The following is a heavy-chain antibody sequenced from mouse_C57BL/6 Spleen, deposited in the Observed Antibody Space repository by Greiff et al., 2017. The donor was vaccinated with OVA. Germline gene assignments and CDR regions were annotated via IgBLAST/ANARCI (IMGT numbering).Heavy chain of an antibody. CDR1: GFSLTSYA. V-gene: IGHV2-9-1*01. J-gene: IGHJ1*03. Sequence: QVQLQQSGPGLVAPSQSLSITCTVSGFSLTSYAISWVRQPPGKGLEWLGVIWTGGGTNYNSALKSRLSISKDNSKSQVFLKMNSLQTDDTARYYCARKEGYDGYSWYFDVWGTGTTVTVSS. D-gene: IGHD2-3*01. CDR3: ARKEGYDGYSWYFDV. CDR2: IWTGGGT.